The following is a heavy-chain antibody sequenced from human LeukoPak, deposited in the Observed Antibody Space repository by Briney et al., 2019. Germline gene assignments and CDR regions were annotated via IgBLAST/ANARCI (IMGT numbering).Heavy chain of an antibody. J-gene: IGHJ4*02. V-gene: IGHV3-21*01. CDR3: ARVGELLLHSYFDY. Sequence: GGSLRLSCAASGFTFSSYSMNWVRQAPGKGLEWVSSISSSSSYIYYADSVKGRFTISRGNAKNSLYLQMNSLRAEDTAVYYCARVGELLLHSYFDYWGQGTLVTVSS. D-gene: IGHD1-26*01. CDR1: GFTFSSYS. CDR2: ISSSSSYI.